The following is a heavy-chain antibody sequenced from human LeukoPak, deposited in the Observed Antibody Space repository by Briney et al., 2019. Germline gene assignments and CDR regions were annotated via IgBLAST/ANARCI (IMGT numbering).Heavy chain of an antibody. D-gene: IGHD5-18*01. CDR3: AKGYGYSYAYTLS. J-gene: IGHJ5*02. CDR1: GFTFSSYW. V-gene: IGHV3-74*01. Sequence: PGGSLRLSCAASGFTFSSYWMHWVRQAPGKGLVWVSRINTDGSSTSYADSVKGRFTISRDNAKNTLYLQMNSLRAEDTAVYYCAKGYGYSYAYTLSWGQGTLVTVSS. CDR2: INTDGSST.